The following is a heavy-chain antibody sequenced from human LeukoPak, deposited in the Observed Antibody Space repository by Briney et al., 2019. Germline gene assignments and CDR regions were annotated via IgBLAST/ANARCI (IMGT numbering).Heavy chain of an antibody. CDR3: AKADATIGGAFDI. D-gene: IGHD3-3*01. V-gene: IGHV3-23*01. CDR1: GFIFSSYA. J-gene: IGHJ3*02. CDR2: MSGTGDST. Sequence: GGSLRLSCAASGFIFSSYAMSWVRQAPGKGLEWVSIMSGTGDSTYYAASMKGRFTISRDNPRNTVYLQMNSLRAEDTAVYFCAKADATIGGAFDIWGQGTMVTVSS.